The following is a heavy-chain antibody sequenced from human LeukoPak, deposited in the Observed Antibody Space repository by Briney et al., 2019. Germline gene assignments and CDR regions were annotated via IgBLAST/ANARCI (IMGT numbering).Heavy chain of an antibody. CDR3: ARHRGYSFVWDY. CDR1: GGSISSYY. CDR2: IYYSGST. Sequence: SETLSLTCTVSGGSISSYYWSWIRQPPGKGLEWIGYIYYSGSTNYNPSLKSRVTISVDTSKNQFSLKLISVTAADTAVYYCARHRGYSFVWDYWGQGTLVTVSS. V-gene: IGHV4-59*08. J-gene: IGHJ4*02. D-gene: IGHD5-18*01.